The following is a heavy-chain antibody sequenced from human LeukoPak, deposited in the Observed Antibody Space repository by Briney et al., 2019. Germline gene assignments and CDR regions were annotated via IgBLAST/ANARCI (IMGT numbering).Heavy chain of an antibody. CDR2: INIDGSSA. CDR1: GFTFSNYW. CDR3: ARSLLYYYDTSGPEN. V-gene: IGHV3-74*01. Sequence: GGSLRLSCAASGFTFSNYWMHWVRQAPGKGLAWVARINIDGSSASYADSVKGRFTISRDNAKNTLYLQMNSLRAEDTAVYYCARSLLYYYDTSGPENWGQGTLVTVSS. J-gene: IGHJ4*02. D-gene: IGHD3-22*01.